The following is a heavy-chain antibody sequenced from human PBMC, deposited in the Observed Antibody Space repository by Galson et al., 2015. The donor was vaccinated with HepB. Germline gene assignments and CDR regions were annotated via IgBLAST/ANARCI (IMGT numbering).Heavy chain of an antibody. V-gene: IGHV2-70*11. D-gene: IGHD2-2*01. CDR1: GFSLSTSGMC. CDR2: IDWDDDK. Sequence: PALVKPTQTLTLTCTFSGFSLSTSGMCVSWIRQPPGKALEWLARIDWDDDKYYSTSLKTRLTISKDTSKNQVVLTVTNMDPVDTATYYCAWTRVVPAADGLDYWGQGTLVTVSS. CDR3: AWTRVVPAADGLDY. J-gene: IGHJ4*02.